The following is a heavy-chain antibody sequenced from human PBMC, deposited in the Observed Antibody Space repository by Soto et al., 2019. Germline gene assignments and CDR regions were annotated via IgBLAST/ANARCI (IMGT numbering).Heavy chain of an antibody. J-gene: IGHJ6*02. Sequence: SETLSLTCTVSGGSISSYYWSWLRQPPGKGLEWIGYIYYSGSTNYNPSLKSRVTISVDTSKNQFSLKLSSVTAADTAVYYCAGFRDGYLIKNGMDVWGQGTTVTVSS. V-gene: IGHV4-59*01. D-gene: IGHD5-12*01. CDR1: GGSISSYY. CDR3: AGFRDGYLIKNGMDV. CDR2: IYYSGST.